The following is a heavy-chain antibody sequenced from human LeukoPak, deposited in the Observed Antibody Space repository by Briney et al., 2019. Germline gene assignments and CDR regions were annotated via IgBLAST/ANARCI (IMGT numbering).Heavy chain of an antibody. CDR3: AKGEGYYDSSGFSSHDY. V-gene: IGHV3-23*01. CDR1: GFTFSSYA. CDR2: ISGSGGST. Sequence: PGGSLRLSCAASGFTFSSYAMSWVRQAPGKGLEWVSAISGSGGSTYYADSVKGRFTISRDNSKNTLYLQMNSLRAEDTAVYYCAKGEGYYDSSGFSSHDYWGQGTLVTVSS. J-gene: IGHJ4*02. D-gene: IGHD3-22*01.